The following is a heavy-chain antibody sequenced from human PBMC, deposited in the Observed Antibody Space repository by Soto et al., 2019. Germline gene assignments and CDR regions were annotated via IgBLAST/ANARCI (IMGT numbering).Heavy chain of an antibody. J-gene: IGHJ6*02. Sequence: GGSLRLSCAASGFTFSSYRMHWVRQAPGKGLVWVSRINSDGSSTSYADSVKGRFTISRDNAKNTLYLQMNSLRAEDTAVYYCARPLIAVAGVGMDVWGQGTTVTVSS. V-gene: IGHV3-74*01. D-gene: IGHD6-19*01. CDR3: ARPLIAVAGVGMDV. CDR1: GFTFSSYR. CDR2: INSDGSST.